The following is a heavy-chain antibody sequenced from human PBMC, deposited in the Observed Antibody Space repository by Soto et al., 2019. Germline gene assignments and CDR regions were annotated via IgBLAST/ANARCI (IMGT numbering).Heavy chain of an antibody. Sequence: PGGSLRLSCAASGFTFSSYAMHWVRQAPGKGLEWVAVISYDGSNKYYADSVKGRFTISRDNSKNTLYLQMNSLRAEDTAVYYCAREPIPKYYYDSSGYYYDWFDPWGQGTLVTVSS. D-gene: IGHD3-22*01. CDR2: ISYDGSNK. CDR1: GFTFSSYA. CDR3: AREPIPKYYYDSSGYYYDWFDP. J-gene: IGHJ5*02. V-gene: IGHV3-30-3*01.